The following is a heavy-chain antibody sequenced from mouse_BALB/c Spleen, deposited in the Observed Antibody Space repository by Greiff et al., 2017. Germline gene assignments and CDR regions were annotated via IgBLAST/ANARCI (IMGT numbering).Heavy chain of an antibody. CDR1: GFTFSSYG. CDR2: INSNGGST. V-gene: IGHV5-6-3*01. J-gene: IGHJ4*01. CDR3: ARGDVYYPLYAMDY. D-gene: IGHD2-3*01. Sequence: EVNLVESGGGLVQPGGSLKLSCAASGFTFSSYGMSWVRQTPDKRLELVATINSNGGSTYYPDSVKGRFTISRDNAKNTLYLQMSSLKSEDTAMYYCARGDVYYPLYAMDYWGQGTSVTVSS.